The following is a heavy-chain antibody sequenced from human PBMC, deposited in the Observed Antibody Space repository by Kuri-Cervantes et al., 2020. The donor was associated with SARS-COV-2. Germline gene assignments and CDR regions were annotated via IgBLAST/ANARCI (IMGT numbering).Heavy chain of an antibody. V-gene: IGHV1-58*01. CDR1: GFTFRSSA. J-gene: IGHJ6*02. Sequence: SVKVSCKASGFTFRSSAVQWVRQARGQHLEWIGRIVVGSGDTNYAQEFHERVTITRDVSTSTAYMELSSLRSEDTAVYYCAADPKIGPFYHYYGMDVWGQGTTVTVSS. CDR3: AADPKIGPFYHYYGMDV. D-gene: IGHD3-22*01. CDR2: IVVGSGDT.